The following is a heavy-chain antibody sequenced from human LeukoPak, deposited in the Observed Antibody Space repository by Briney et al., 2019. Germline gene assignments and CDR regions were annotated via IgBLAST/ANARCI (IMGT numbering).Heavy chain of an antibody. D-gene: IGHD6-19*01. CDR1: GFSLSSSGVG. Sequence: SGPTLVKPTQTLTLTCTFSGFSLSSSGVGVGWIRQPPGKALEWHALIYWDDDKRYSPSLKDRLTVTKDTSNNQVVLTMTNVDPVDTATYYCAHGRYTGWSFYYFDYWGQGTLVTVSS. CDR3: AHGRYTGWSFYYFDY. V-gene: IGHV2-5*02. J-gene: IGHJ4*02. CDR2: IYWDDDK.